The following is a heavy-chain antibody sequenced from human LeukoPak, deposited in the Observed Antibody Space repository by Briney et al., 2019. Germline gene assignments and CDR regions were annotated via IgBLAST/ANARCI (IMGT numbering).Heavy chain of an antibody. Sequence: GSLRLSCAASGFIFSSYGMSWVRQAPGKGLEWVSSIGDTGGAAYYLDSVKGRFTISRDNSKNTLYLQMNSLRAEDTAVYYCARGSSITIFYFDYWGQGTLVTVSS. CDR2: IGDTGGAA. V-gene: IGHV3-23*01. CDR1: GFIFSSYG. CDR3: ARGSSITIFYFDY. D-gene: IGHD3-3*01. J-gene: IGHJ4*02.